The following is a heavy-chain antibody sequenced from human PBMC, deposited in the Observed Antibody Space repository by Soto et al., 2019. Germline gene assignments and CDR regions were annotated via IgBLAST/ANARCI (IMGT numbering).Heavy chain of an antibody. CDR3: ASGLIDFWSGSRNYDYAMDV. D-gene: IGHD3-3*01. Sequence: PSETLSLTCTVSGGSIGSSNFYWCWVRLPPGKGLEWIGNIYYRGRAYYNPSLQSRVTISVDTSKKQFSLRLSSVTAADTAVYYCASGLIDFWSGSRNYDYAMDVWGPGTMVTVS. CDR1: GGSIGSSNFY. V-gene: IGHV4-39*01. J-gene: IGHJ6*02. CDR2: IYYRGRA.